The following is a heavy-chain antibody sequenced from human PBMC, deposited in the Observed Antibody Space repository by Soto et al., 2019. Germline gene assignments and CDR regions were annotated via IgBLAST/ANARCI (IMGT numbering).Heavy chain of an antibody. V-gene: IGHV3-30-3*01. Sequence: QVQLVESGGGVVQPGRSLRLSCAASGFTFSSYAMHWVRQAPGKGLEWVAVISYDGSNKYYADSVKGRLTISRDNSKNTLYLQMNSLRAEDTAVYYCARAGYDAFDIWGQGTMVTVSS. CDR2: ISYDGSNK. CDR1: GFTFSSYA. J-gene: IGHJ3*02. CDR3: ARAGYDAFDI. D-gene: IGHD2-15*01.